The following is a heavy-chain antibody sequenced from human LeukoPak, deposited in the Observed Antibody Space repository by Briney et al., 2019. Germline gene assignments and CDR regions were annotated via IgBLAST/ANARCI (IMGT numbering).Heavy chain of an antibody. CDR3: ARGSSGYLDY. J-gene: IGHJ4*02. D-gene: IGHD3-22*01. CDR1: GFTFSSYG. CDR2: IRYDGSNK. Sequence: GRSLRLSCAASGFTFSSYGIHWVRQAPGKGLEWVAFIRYDGSNKYYADSVKGRFTISRDNAKNTLYLQMNSLRAEDTAVYYCARGSSGYLDYWGQGTLVTVSS. V-gene: IGHV3-33*01.